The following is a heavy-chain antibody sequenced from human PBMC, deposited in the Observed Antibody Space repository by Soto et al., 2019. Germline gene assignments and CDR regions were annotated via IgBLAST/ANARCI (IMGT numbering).Heavy chain of an antibody. CDR2: INAGNGNT. J-gene: IGHJ4*02. CDR1: GYTFTSYA. D-gene: IGHD6-13*01. CDR3: AIGEPGYSSSWYFDY. Sequence: ASVKVSCKASGYTFTSYAMHWVRQAPGQRLEWMGWINAGNGNTKYSQKFQGRVTITRDTSASTAYMELSSLRSEDTAVYYCAIGEPGYSSSWYFDYGGKEPLVTVPS. V-gene: IGHV1-3*01.